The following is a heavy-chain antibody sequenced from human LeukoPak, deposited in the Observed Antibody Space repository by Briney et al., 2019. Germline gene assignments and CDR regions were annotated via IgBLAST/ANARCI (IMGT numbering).Heavy chain of an antibody. Sequence: GASVKVSCKASGCTFSSYAISGVRQAPGQGLEWMGGIIPIYGTANYAQKFQGRVTITADESTSTAYMELSSLRSEDTAVYYCARDARHRYCSSTSCYRGWFDPWGQGTLVTVSS. CDR3: ARDARHRYCSSTSCYRGWFDP. CDR1: GCTFSSYA. D-gene: IGHD2-2*01. J-gene: IGHJ5*02. V-gene: IGHV1-69*13. CDR2: IIPIYGTA.